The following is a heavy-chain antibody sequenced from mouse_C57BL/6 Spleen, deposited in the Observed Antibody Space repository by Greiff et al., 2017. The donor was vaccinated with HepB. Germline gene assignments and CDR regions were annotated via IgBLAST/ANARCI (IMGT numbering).Heavy chain of an antibody. Sequence: VRLVESGAELAKPGASVKLSCKASGYTFTSYWMHWVKQRPGQGLEWIGYINPSSGYTKYNQKFKDKATLTADKSSSTAYMQLSSLTSEDSAVYYGARDGAYSEVYFDYWGQGTTLTVSS. V-gene: IGHV1-7*01. D-gene: IGHD2-10*01. J-gene: IGHJ2*01. CDR1: GYTFTSYW. CDR3: ARDGAYSEVYFDY. CDR2: INPSSGYT.